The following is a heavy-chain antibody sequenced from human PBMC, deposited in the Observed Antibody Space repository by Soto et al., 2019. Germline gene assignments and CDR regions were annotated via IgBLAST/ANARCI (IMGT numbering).Heavy chain of an antibody. V-gene: IGHV3-21*01. CDR3: ARDAYDFWSGYYLSGAPDV. Sequence: PGGSLRLSCAASGFTFSSYSMNWVRQAPGKGLEWVSSISSSSYIYYADSVKGRFTISRDNAKNSLYLQMNSLRAEDTAVYYCARDAYDFWSGYYLSGAPDVWGQGTTVTVSS. D-gene: IGHD3-3*01. CDR2: ISSSSYI. CDR1: GFTFSSYS. J-gene: IGHJ6*02.